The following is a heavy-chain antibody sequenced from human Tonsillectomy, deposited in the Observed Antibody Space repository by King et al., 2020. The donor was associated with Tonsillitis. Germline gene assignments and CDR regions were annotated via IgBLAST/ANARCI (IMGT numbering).Heavy chain of an antibody. CDR1: GGSINSGGFS. CDR2: IYHSGAI. J-gene: IGHJ6*02. Sequence: LQLQESGSGLVKPSQTLSLTCAVSGGSINSGGFSWSWIRQPPGKGLEWIGDIYHSGAIYYDPSLKSRVPISVDRSKNQFSLKLSSVTAADTAVYFCARGPLLGYYYGLDVWGQGTTVTVSS. CDR3: ARGPLLGYYYGLDV. D-gene: IGHD3-22*01. V-gene: IGHV4-30-2*01.